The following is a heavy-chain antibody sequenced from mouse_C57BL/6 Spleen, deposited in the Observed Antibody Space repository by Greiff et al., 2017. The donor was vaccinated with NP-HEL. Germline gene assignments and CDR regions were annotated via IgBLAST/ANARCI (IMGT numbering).Heavy chain of an antibody. V-gene: IGHV1-18*01. D-gene: IGHD1-1*01. CDR1: GYTFTDYN. Sequence: EVQLQQSGPELVKPGASVKIPCKASGYTFTDYNMDWVKQSHGKSLEWIGDINPNNGGTIYNEKFKGKARLTVDKSSSTAYMELRSLTSEDTAVYYCARNDYDSSYYAMDDWGQGTSVTVSS. CDR2: INPNNGGT. J-gene: IGHJ4*01. CDR3: ARNDYDSSYYAMDD.